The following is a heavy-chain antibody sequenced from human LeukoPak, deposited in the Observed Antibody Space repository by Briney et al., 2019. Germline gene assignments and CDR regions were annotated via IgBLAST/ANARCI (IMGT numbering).Heavy chain of an antibody. CDR3: ARGVYYFDY. CDR2: IKEDGSEI. J-gene: IGHJ4*02. Sequence: GGSLRLSCAAAGFTFNTDWMSWVRQAPGKGLEWVANIKEDGSEIYYVDSVKGRFTISRDNAKNSLYLQMNSLRAEDTAVYYCARGVYYFDYWGQGTLVTVSS. V-gene: IGHV3-7*03. D-gene: IGHD2/OR15-2a*01. CDR1: GFTFNTDW.